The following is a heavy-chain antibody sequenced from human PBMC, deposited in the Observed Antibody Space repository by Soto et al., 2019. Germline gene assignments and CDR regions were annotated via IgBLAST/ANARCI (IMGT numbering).Heavy chain of an antibody. CDR3: ARDYVWQLASSVLPHRPGGWFDP. J-gene: IGHJ5*02. CDR1: GGSISSGDYY. Sequence: SETLSLTCTVSGGSISSGDYYWSWIRQPPGKGLEWIGYIYYSGSTYYNPSLKSRVTISVDTSKNQFSLKLSSVTAADTAVYYCARDYVWQLASSVLPHRPGGWFDPWGQGTLVTVSS. CDR2: IYYSGST. D-gene: IGHD6-6*01. V-gene: IGHV4-30-4*01.